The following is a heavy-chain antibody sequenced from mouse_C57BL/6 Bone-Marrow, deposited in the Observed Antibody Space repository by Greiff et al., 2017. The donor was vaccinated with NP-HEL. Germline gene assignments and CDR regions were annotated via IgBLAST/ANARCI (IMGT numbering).Heavy chain of an antibody. Sequence: VQLQQSGAELVRPGASVKLSCTASGFNIKDDYMHWVKQRPEQGLEWIGWIDPENGDTEYASKFQGKATITADTTSNTPYLQLSSLTSEDTAVYDCTTPFTAVEGFAYWGQGTLVTVSA. J-gene: IGHJ3*01. V-gene: IGHV14-4*01. CDR2: IDPENGDT. CDR1: GFNIKDDY. CDR3: TTPFTAVEGFAY. D-gene: IGHD1-1*01.